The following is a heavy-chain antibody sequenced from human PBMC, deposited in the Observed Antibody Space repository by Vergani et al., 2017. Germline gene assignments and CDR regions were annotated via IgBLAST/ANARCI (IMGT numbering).Heavy chain of an antibody. D-gene: IGHD1-26*01. CDR3: ARAIRIVGAALPPSYYYYGMDV. CDR2: ISSSGSTI. V-gene: IGHV3-11*04. Sequence: VQLVESGGGLVQPGGSLRLSCAASGFTFSDYYMSWIRQAPGKGLEWVSYISSSGSTIYYADSVKGRFTISRDNAKNSLYLQMNSLRAEDTAVYYCARAIRIVGAALPPSYYYYGMDVWGQGTTVTVSS. CDR1: GFTFSDYY. J-gene: IGHJ6*02.